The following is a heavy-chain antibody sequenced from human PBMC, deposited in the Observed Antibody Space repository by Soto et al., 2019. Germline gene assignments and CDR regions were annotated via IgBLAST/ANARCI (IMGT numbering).Heavy chain of an antibody. CDR1: GYSISSTYW. CDR3: ARHVGVTGTRGFDY. CDR2: IYPTTGSA. V-gene: IGHV4-4*02. D-gene: IGHD1-1*01. J-gene: IGHJ4*02. Sequence: QVQLQESGPGLVKPSGTLSLTCDVSGYSISSTYWWSWVRQSPLEGLEWIGEIYPTTGSANYNPSLRSRVTISADRSKNQFSLILRSVTAADTAVYYCARHVGVTGTRGFDYWGQGIPVSVSS.